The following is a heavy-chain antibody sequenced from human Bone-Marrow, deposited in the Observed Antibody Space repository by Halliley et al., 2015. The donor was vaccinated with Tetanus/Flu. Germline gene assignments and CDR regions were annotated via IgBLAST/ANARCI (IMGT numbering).Heavy chain of an antibody. Sequence: SLRLSCEASGFTFSDFYMNWVRQAPGKGLEWVSGISGTGDSTWYADSVRGRFTISRDNSKNTLFLQMSSLRAEDTAVYYCAKGFGGSSPGGNYYYGMDVWGQGTTVTVSS. CDR3: AKGFGGSSPGGNYYYGMDV. D-gene: IGHD2-15*01. J-gene: IGHJ6*02. CDR2: ISGTGDST. CDR1: GFTFSDFY. V-gene: IGHV3-23*01.